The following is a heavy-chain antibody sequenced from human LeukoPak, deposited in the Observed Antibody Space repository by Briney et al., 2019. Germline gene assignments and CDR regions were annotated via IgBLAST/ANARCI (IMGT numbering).Heavy chain of an antibody. D-gene: IGHD3-10*01. CDR1: GVSLRTGGVG. CDR3: AHLNYYGSGSYYPPFDY. Sequence: SGPTLVKPTQTLTLACTLSGVSLRTGGVGVGGIRQPQGKALEWVALNYWGEGKRYNPSPQSRLTTTKDTSKNQGLRTMTNMALVDTAPYYCAHLNYYGSGSYYPPFDYWGQRTLLTVSS. J-gene: IGHJ4*02. CDR2: NYWGEGK. V-gene: IGHV2-5*02.